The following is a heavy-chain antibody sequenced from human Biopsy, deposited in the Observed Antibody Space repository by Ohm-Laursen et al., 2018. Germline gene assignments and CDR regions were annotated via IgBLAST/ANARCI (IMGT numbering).Heavy chain of an antibody. CDR1: GFSFTGYY. J-gene: IGHJ4*02. CDR3: ALQSVAQMKNFDY. Sequence: GSSVKVSCKASGFSFTGYYIHWVRQAPGRGLEWMGWIGPKSGGTNYAQKFQGNITMTKNTSMSTAYMEMGRLRSDDTAVYYCALQSVAQMKNFDYWGQGTLVIVSS. V-gene: IGHV1-2*02. D-gene: IGHD6-19*01. CDR2: IGPKSGGT.